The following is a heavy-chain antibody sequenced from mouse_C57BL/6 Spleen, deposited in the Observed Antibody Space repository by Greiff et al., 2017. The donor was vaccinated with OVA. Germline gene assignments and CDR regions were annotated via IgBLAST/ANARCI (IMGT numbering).Heavy chain of an antibody. V-gene: IGHV5-17*01. CDR2: ISSGSSTI. Sequence: EVNLMESGGGLVKPGGSLKLSCAASGFTFSDYGMHWVRQAPEKGLEWVAYISSGSSTIYYADTVKGRFTISRDNAKNTLFLQMTSLRSEDTAMYYCARLRLDAMDYWGQGTSVTVSS. D-gene: IGHD1-1*01. CDR3: ARLRLDAMDY. CDR1: GFTFSDYG. J-gene: IGHJ4*01.